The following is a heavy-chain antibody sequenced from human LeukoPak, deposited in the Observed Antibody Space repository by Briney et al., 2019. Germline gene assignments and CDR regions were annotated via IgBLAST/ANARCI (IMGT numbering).Heavy chain of an antibody. D-gene: IGHD4-17*01. Sequence: ASVKVSCKASGCTFTSYYMHWVRQAPGQGLEWMGIINPSGGSTSYAQKFQGRVTMTRDTSTSTVYMELSSLRSEDTAVYYCAMSATVTRLDYWGQGTLVTVSS. J-gene: IGHJ4*02. CDR2: INPSGGST. CDR3: AMSATVTRLDY. CDR1: GCTFTSYY. V-gene: IGHV1-46*01.